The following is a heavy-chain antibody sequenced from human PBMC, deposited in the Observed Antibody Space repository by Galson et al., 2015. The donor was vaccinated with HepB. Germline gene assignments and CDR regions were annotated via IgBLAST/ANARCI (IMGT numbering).Heavy chain of an antibody. V-gene: IGHV1-69*13. J-gene: IGHJ4*01. CDR1: GNTFSGFS. D-gene: IGHD6-19*01. CDR3: ASPRGSDWEHFDY. Sequence: SVKVSCKASGNTFSGFSIAWVRQAPGQGLEWMGGIIPNFGTANYAQKFKGRSAITVEESARPAYLELTSLTSEDTATCYCASPRGSDWEHFDYWGNGTMGTVSS. CDR2: IIPNFGTA.